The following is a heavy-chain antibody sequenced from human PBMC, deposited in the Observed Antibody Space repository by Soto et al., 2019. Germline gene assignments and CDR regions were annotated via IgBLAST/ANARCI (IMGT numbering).Heavy chain of an antibody. D-gene: IGHD6-19*01. CDR1: GYTFTSYA. CDR2: INAGNGNT. Sequence: TSVEVSCQASGYTFTSYAMHWVRQAPGQRLEWMGWINAGNGNTKYSQKFQGRVTITRDTSASTAYMELSSLRSEDTAVYYCARDLVAVADDYHWFDPWGQGTLVTGAS. J-gene: IGHJ5*02. CDR3: ARDLVAVADDYHWFDP. V-gene: IGHV1-3*01.